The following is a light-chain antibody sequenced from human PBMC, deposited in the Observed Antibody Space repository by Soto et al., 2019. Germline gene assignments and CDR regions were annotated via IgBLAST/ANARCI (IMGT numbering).Light chain of an antibody. CDR2: EVS. Sequence: QSALTQPASVSASPGQSITISCTGTSSDVGAYKYVSWYQQHPGKAPKVLIYEVSNRPSGVSNRFSGSKSGNTASLTISGLQAEDEAQYYCSSYTTSSLEVFGGGTKLTVL. V-gene: IGLV2-14*01. CDR1: SSDVGAYKY. CDR3: SSYTTSSLEV. J-gene: IGLJ3*02.